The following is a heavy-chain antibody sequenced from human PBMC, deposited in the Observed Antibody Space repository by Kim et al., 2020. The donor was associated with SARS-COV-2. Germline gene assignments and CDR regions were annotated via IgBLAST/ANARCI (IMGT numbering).Heavy chain of an antibody. CDR1: GFTFSSYA. Sequence: GGSLRLSCAASGFTFSSYAMHWVRQAPGKGLEWVAVISYDGSNKYYADSVKGRFTISRDNSKNTLYLQMNSLRAEDTAVYYCARDLKTIFGVVSKDYWGQGTLVTVSS. J-gene: IGHJ4*02. D-gene: IGHD3-3*01. V-gene: IGHV3-30-3*01. CDR3: ARDLKTIFGVVSKDY. CDR2: ISYDGSNK.